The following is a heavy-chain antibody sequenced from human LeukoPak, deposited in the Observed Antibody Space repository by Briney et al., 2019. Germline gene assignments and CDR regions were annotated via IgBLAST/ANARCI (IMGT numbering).Heavy chain of an antibody. CDR3: ARVLLYGDYPFDY. V-gene: IGHV3-74*01. J-gene: IGHJ4*02. CDR2: INSDGSST. CDR1: GFTFSSYW. Sequence: GGSLRLSCAASGFTFSSYWMHWVRQAPGKGLVWVSRINSDGSSTSYADSVKGRFTISRDNAKNTLYLQMNSLRAEDTAVYHCARVLLYGDYPFDYWGQGTLVTVSS. D-gene: IGHD4-17*01.